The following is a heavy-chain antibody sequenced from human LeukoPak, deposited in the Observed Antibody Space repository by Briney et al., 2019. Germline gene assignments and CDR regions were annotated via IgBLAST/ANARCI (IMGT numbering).Heavy chain of an antibody. D-gene: IGHD6-19*01. V-gene: IGHV4-34*01. Sequence: SETLSLTCAVYGGSFSGYYWSWIRQPPGKGLEWIGEINHSGSTNYNPSLKSRVTISVDTSKNQYALKLSSGTAAETAVYYCARGRPWLGRPFYYWGQGTLVTVS. CDR3: ARGRPWLGRPFYY. CDR2: INHSGST. J-gene: IGHJ4*02. CDR1: GGSFSGYY.